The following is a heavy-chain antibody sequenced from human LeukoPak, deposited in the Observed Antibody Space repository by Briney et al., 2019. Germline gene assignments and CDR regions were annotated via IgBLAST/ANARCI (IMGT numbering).Heavy chain of an antibody. CDR3: AKDLAVVGDY. Sequence: GGSLGLSCAASGFTFSSYGMHWVRQAPGKGLEWVAVISYDGSNKYYADSVKGRFTISRDNSKNTLYLQMNSLRAEDTAVYYCAKDLAVVGDYWGQGTLVTVSS. V-gene: IGHV3-30*18. CDR1: GFTFSSYG. CDR2: ISYDGSNK. D-gene: IGHD2-21*01. J-gene: IGHJ4*02.